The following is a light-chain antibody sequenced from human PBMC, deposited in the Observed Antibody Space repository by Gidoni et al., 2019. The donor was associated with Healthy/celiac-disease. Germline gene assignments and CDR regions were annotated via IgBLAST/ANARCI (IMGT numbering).Light chain of an antibody. CDR1: QSVSSGY. J-gene: IGKJ3*01. CDR3: QQYGSSPV. V-gene: IGKV3-20*01. CDR2: GAS. Sequence: EIVLTQSPGTLSLSPGERATLSCRASQSVSSGYLAWYQQKPGQAPRLLIYGASSRATGIPDRFSGSGSGTDFTLTISRLEPEDFAVYYCQQYGSSPVFGPGTKVDIK.